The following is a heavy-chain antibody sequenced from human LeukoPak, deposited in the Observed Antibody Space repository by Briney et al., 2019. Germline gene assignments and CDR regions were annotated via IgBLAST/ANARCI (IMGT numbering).Heavy chain of an antibody. V-gene: IGHV3-21*01. D-gene: IGHD5-18*01. Sequence: GGSLRLSCAASGFTFSNYSMNWVRQAPGKGLEWVSSISSSSSYIYYADSLKGRFTISRDNAKNSLYLQMNSLRAEDTAVYYCARDLFSLGYSYGPDYWGQGTLVTVSS. CDR1: GFTFSNYS. CDR3: ARDLFSLGYSYGPDY. J-gene: IGHJ4*02. CDR2: ISSSSSYI.